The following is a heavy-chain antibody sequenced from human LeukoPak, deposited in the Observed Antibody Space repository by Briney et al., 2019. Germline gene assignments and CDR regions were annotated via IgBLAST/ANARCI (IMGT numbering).Heavy chain of an antibody. CDR2: ISGSGGST. D-gene: IGHD5-18*01. Sequence: QPGGSLRLSCAASGFTFSTYAMSWVRQAPGKGLEWVSAISGSGGSTYYADSVKGRFTISRDNSKNTLYLQMNSLRAEDTAVYYCAKDYGYSYGLGFDYWGQGTLVTVSS. V-gene: IGHV3-23*01. J-gene: IGHJ4*02. CDR1: GFTFSTYA. CDR3: AKDYGYSYGLGFDY.